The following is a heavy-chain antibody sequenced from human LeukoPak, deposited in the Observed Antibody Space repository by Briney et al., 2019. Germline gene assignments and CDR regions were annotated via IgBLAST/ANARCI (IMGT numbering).Heavy chain of an antibody. CDR1: GFSFRNYW. Sequence: PGGSLRLSCVASGFSFRNYWMGWVRQAPGKGLEWVANTKPDGSAEYYADSVRGRFTASRDNANNLLYLQMNRLRAEDTAVYYCARDGGLHTNFDYWGQGTLLTVSS. V-gene: IGHV3-7*01. J-gene: IGHJ4*02. CDR2: TKPDGSAE. CDR3: ARDGGLHTNFDY. D-gene: IGHD2-15*01.